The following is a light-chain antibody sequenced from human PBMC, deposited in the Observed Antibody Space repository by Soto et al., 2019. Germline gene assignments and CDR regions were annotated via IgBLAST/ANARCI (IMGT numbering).Light chain of an antibody. J-gene: IGLJ3*02. V-gene: IGLV4-60*03. Sequence: QSVLTQSSSASASLGSSVKLTCTLSSGHSSYIIAWHQQQPGKAPRYLMKLEGSGNYNKGSVVPDRFSGSSSGADRYLTISNLQAEDEADYYCETGDSNTHKGVFGGGTQLTVL. CDR2: LEGSGNY. CDR1: SGHSSYI. CDR3: ETGDSNTHKGV.